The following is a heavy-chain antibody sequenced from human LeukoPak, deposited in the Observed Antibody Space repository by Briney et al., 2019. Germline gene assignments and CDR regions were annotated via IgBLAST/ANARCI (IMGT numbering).Heavy chain of an antibody. D-gene: IGHD6-19*01. Sequence: ASVKVSCKASGGTFSSYGTSWMRQAPGQGLEWMGWISAYNGNTNYAQKLQGRVTMTTDTSTSTAYMELRSLRSDDTAVYYCARVSSGWYPQIWGQGTMVTVSS. J-gene: IGHJ3*02. V-gene: IGHV1-18*01. CDR1: GGTFSSYG. CDR3: ARVSSGWYPQI. CDR2: ISAYNGNT.